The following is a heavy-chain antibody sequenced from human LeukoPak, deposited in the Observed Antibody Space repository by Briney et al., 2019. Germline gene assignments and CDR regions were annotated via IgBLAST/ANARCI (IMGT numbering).Heavy chain of an antibody. V-gene: IGHV4-59*01. J-gene: IGHJ6*03. D-gene: IGHD3-10*01. CDR3: ARFISPESYFYFTYYYYMDV. CDR1: GGSIRGYY. Sequence: SETLSLTCNVSGGSIRGYYWTWIRQPPGRGLEWIAFIYHTGITNYNPSLQSRVITSLDTSKNQLSLKLRTVTAADTAVYYCARFISPESYFYFTYYYYMDVWGKGTTVTVSS. CDR2: IYHTGIT.